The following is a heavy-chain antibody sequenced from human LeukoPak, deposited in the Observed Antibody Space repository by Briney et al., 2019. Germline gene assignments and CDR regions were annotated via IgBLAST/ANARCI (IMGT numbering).Heavy chain of an antibody. Sequence: PSETLSLTCTVSGGSISSGSYYWSWIRQPAGKGLEWIGRIYTSGSTNYNPSLKSRVTISVDTSKNQFSLKLSSVTAADTAVYYCARDRNYYDSSGYYPDAFDIWGQGTMVTVSS. V-gene: IGHV4-61*02. J-gene: IGHJ3*02. CDR2: IYTSGST. CDR3: ARDRNYYDSSGYYPDAFDI. CDR1: GGSISSGSYY. D-gene: IGHD3-22*01.